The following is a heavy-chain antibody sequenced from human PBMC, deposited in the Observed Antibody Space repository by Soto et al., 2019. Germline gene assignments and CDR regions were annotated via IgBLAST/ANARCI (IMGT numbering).Heavy chain of an antibody. CDR3: AMLGGWSGGSNDMDV. CDR1: GLIFSDYH. Sequence: EVQLVESGGGLVQPGGSLRLSCAASGLIFSDYHMDWVRQAPGKGLEWVGRIRRKANSYTTEYAASVKGRLTISRDDLKNSRYLQMNSLKTEDTAVYYCAMLGGWSGGSNDMDVWGQGTKVTVSS. J-gene: IGHJ6*02. D-gene: IGHD6-19*01. V-gene: IGHV3-72*01. CDR2: IRRKANSYTT.